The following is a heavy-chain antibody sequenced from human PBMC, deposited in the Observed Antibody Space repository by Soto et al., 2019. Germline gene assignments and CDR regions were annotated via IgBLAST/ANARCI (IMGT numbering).Heavy chain of an antibody. CDR3: ARDQTSATAIVIHY. D-gene: IGHD3-16*02. Sequence: LRVSCAGSGVTFSRCGMHGCRQAPGKGLEWVAVIWYDGSNKYYADSVKGRFTISRDNSKNTLYLQMNSLRAEDTAVYYFARDQTSATAIVIHYRRHAPPVTVP. V-gene: IGHV3-33*01. CDR1: GVTFSRCG. J-gene: IGHJ4*01. CDR2: IWYDGSNK.